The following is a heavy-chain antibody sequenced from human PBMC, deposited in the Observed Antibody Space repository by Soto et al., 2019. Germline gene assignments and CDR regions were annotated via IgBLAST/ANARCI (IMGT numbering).Heavy chain of an antibody. Sequence: SVKVSCKASGGLFSSYAISWVRQAPGQGLEWMGGIIPVFGTANYAQKFQGRVTISVDESTSTAYMELSSLRSEDTAVYYCARGRGYSGDDHYYYFDMDVWGQGTTVTVSS. CDR2: IIPVFGTA. CDR3: ARGRGYSGDDHYYYFDMDV. V-gene: IGHV1-69*13. CDR1: GGLFSSYA. J-gene: IGHJ6*02. D-gene: IGHD5-12*01.